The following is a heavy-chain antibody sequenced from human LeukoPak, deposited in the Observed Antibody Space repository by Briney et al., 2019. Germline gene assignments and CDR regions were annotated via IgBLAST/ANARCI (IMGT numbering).Heavy chain of an antibody. Sequence: GGSLRLSCAASGFTFSRYAMSWVRQAPGKGLEWGSAISGSGGSTYYADSVKGRFTISRDNSKNTLYLQMNSLRAEDTAVYYCAKESPYYYDSSGYYPAATGYWGQGTLVTVSS. CDR2: ISGSGGST. J-gene: IGHJ4*02. CDR3: AKESPYYYDSSGYYPAATGY. CDR1: GFTFSRYA. V-gene: IGHV3-23*01. D-gene: IGHD3-22*01.